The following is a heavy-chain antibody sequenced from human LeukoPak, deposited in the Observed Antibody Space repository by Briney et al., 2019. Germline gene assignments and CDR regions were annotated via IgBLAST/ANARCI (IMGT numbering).Heavy chain of an antibody. D-gene: IGHD6-6*01. CDR1: GGSISSYY. Sequence: RPSETLSLTCTVSGGSISSYYWSWIRQPPGKGLEWIGSIYHSGSTYYNPSLKSRVTVSVDTSKNQFSLKLSSVTAADTAVYYCARSAAAHFDYWGQGTLVTVSS. CDR2: IYHSGST. J-gene: IGHJ4*02. V-gene: IGHV4-59*08. CDR3: ARSAAAHFDY.